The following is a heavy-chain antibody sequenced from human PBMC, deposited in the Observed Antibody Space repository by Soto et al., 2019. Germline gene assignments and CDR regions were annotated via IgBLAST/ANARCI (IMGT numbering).Heavy chain of an antibody. CDR1: GGSITNSNW. CDR2: IYHAGST. J-gene: IGHJ4*02. D-gene: IGHD1-26*01. CDR3: ARGPPIVGNTTPLDS. V-gene: IGHV4-4*02. Sequence: QVQLQESGPRLVTPSGTLSLTCTVSGGSITNSNWWSWVRLPPAKGMEWIGDIYHAGSTKYNPSLERRVTISVATSNNQFALTLTSVTAAYTAVYFCARGPPIVGNTTPLDSWGQGTMVTVAS.